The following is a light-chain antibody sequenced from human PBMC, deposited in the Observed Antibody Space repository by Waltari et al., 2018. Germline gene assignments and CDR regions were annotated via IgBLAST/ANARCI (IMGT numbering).Light chain of an antibody. J-gene: IGKJ3*01. CDR1: QDISNS. V-gene: IGKV1-27*01. Sequence: DIQMTQSPASLSASVGARVTITCRARQDISNSLAWYQQKPGKVPKLLIYVASTLQSGVPSRFSGSGSGTDFTLTISSLQPEDVATYYCQKYNSAPLTFGPGTKVDIK. CDR3: QKYNSAPLT. CDR2: VAS.